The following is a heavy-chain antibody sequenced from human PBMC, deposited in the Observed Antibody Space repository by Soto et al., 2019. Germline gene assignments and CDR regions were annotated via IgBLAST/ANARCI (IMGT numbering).Heavy chain of an antibody. CDR3: ASSSSSLSPFDY. CDR1: GFTVSSNY. CDR2: IYSGGST. J-gene: IGHJ4*02. V-gene: IGHV3-53*01. Sequence: PGGSLRLSCAASGFTVSSNYMSWVRQAPGKGLEWVSVIYSGGSTYYADSVKGRFTISRDNSKNTLYLQMNSLGAEDTAVYYCASSSSSLSPFDYWGQGTLVTVSS. D-gene: IGHD6-6*01.